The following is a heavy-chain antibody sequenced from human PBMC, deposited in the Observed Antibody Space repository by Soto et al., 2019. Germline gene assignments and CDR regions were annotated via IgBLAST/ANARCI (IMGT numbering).Heavy chain of an antibody. D-gene: IGHD6-13*01. CDR2: VYYSGGA. V-gene: IGHV4-61*01. CDR1: GDSVNSGSYY. CDR3: ARNSRSNSCLDY. Sequence: SETLSLTCTVSGDSVNSGSYYWTWIRQPPGKGLEWIGYVYYSGGASYNPSLKSRVTISVDTSKNQFSLQLTSMTAADTAVYYWARNSRSNSCLDYCGQRTLVTVSS. J-gene: IGHJ4*02.